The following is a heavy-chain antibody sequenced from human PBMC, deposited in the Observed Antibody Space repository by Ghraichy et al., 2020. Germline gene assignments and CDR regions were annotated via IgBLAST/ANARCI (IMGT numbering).Heavy chain of an antibody. D-gene: IGHD1-26*01. Sequence: LSLTCAASGFTFSSYTMNWVRQAPGKGLEWVSYISSRSSTIYYADSVKGRFTISRDNAKNSLYLQMNSLRDEDTAVYYCARDLRVGACDDYWGQGTLVTVSS. CDR2: ISSRSSTI. J-gene: IGHJ4*02. CDR1: GFTFSSYT. V-gene: IGHV3-48*02. CDR3: ARDLRVGACDDY.